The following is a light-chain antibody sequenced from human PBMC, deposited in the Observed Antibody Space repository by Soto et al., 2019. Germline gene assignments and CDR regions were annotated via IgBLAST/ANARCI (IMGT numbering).Light chain of an antibody. CDR1: SSNIGSKY. J-gene: IGLJ2*01. Sequence: QSVLTQPPSASGTPGQRVTISCSGSSSNIGSKYVYWYQQLPGTAPKLLMYRNNQRPSGVPDRFSGSKSGTSASLAISGLRSEDGADYHCAAWDSNLGGPAFGGGTKLTVL. CDR2: RNN. V-gene: IGLV1-47*01. CDR3: AAWDSNLGGPA.